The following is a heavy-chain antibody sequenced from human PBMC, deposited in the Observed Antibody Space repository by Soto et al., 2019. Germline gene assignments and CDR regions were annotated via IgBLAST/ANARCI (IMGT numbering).Heavy chain of an antibody. Sequence: SETLSLTCTVSGGSISSGVYYWSWIRHHPGKGLEWIGYIYYSGSTYYNPSLKSRVTISVDTSKNQFSLKLSSVTAADTAVYYCARTSSSSKWFDPWGQGTMVTV. CDR3: ARTSSSSKWFDP. V-gene: IGHV4-31*03. CDR2: IYYSGST. D-gene: IGHD1-26*01. CDR1: GGSISSGVYY. J-gene: IGHJ5*02.